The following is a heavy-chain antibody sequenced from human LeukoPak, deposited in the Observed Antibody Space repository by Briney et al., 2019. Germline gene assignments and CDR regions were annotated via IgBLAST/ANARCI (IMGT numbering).Heavy chain of an antibody. CDR2: ISGSGETT. CDR1: GFTFSSYA. J-gene: IGHJ4*02. Sequence: GGSLRLSCAASGFTFSSYAMRWVRQAPGKGLEWVSGISGSGETTYYADSVKGRFTISRDNAKNSLYLQMNSLRAEDTAVYYCARAHRGGPFDYWGQGTLVTVSS. CDR3: ARAHRGGPFDY. V-gene: IGHV3-23*01. D-gene: IGHD3-16*01.